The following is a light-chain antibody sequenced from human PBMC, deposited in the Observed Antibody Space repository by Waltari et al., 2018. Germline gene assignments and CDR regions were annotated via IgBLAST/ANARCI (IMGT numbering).Light chain of an antibody. CDR1: QTVSNY. J-gene: IGKJ1*01. CDR2: AAS. Sequence: DIQMTQSPPSLSASVGDHVTISCRASQTVSNYLNWFQQKSGKAPKLLIYAASTLQGGVPPRFTGSGAGTDFTLTITSLQPEDFATYYCQQSYSLPPTFGQGTKVEVK. CDR3: QQSYSLPPT. V-gene: IGKV1-39*01.